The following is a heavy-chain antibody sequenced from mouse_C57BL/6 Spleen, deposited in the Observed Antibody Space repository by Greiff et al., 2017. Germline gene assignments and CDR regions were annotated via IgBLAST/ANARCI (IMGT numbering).Heavy chain of an antibody. Sequence: VQLQQSGPELVKPGASVKISCKASGYSFTSYYIHWVKQRPGQGLEWIGWIYPGSGNTKYNEKFKGKATLTADTSSSTAYMQLSSLTSEDSAVYYCAVTGTPYFDYWGQGTTLTVSS. D-gene: IGHD4-1*01. CDR3: AVTGTPYFDY. V-gene: IGHV1-66*01. CDR1: GYSFTSYY. CDR2: IYPGSGNT. J-gene: IGHJ2*01.